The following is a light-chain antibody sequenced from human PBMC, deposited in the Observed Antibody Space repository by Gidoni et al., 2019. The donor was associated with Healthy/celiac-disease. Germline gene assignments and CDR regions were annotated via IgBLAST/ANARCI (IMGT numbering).Light chain of an antibody. CDR3: SSYTSSSSWV. CDR1: SSDVGCYNY. V-gene: IGLV2-14*01. J-gene: IGLJ3*02. CDR2: EVS. Sequence: QSALTQPASVSGSPGQSITISCTGTSSDVGCYNYVSWYQQHPVKAPKLMIYEVSNRPSGVSNRFSGSKSGNTASLTISGLQAEDEADYYCSSYTSSSSWVFGGGTKLTVL.